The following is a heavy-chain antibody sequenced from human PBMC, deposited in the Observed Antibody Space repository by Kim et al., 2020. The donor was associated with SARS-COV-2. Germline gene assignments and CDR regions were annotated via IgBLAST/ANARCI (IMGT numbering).Heavy chain of an antibody. CDR3: AREGKGGSSWYEWYYYYGMDV. Sequence: GGSLRLSCAASGFTFSSYWMSWVRQAPGKGLEWVANIKQDGSEKYYVDSVKGRFTISRDNAKNSLYLQMNSLRAEDTAVYYCAREGKGGSSWYEWYYYYGMDVWGQGTTVTVSS. CDR1: GFTFSSYW. D-gene: IGHD6-13*01. CDR2: IKQDGSEK. V-gene: IGHV3-7*03. J-gene: IGHJ6*02.